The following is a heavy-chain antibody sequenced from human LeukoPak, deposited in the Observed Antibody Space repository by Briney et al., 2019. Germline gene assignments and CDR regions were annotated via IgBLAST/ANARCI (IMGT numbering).Heavy chain of an antibody. Sequence: GGSLRLSCAASGFTVSSYWMSWVRQAPGKGLEWVANIKQDESEKYYMDPVKGRFTISRNNAKNSLYLQMNSLRAEDTAGYYCAKSSTARGGDDHWGQGTLVTVSS. CDR1: GFTVSSYW. CDR3: AKSSTARGGDDH. D-gene: IGHD5/OR15-5a*01. CDR2: IKQDESEK. V-gene: IGHV3-7*03. J-gene: IGHJ4*02.